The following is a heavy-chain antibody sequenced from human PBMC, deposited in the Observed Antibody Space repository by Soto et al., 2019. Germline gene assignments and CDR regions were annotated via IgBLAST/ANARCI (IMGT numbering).Heavy chain of an antibody. V-gene: IGHV4-31*03. CDR1: GGSISSGGYY. D-gene: IGHD6-13*01. CDR3: ARGSYSSSWYGGLDYYYGMDV. J-gene: IGHJ6*02. CDR2: IYYSGST. Sequence: QVQLQESGPGLVKPSQTLSLTCTVSGGSISSGGYYWSWIRQHPGKGLEWIGYIYYSGSTYYNPSLKSRVTISVDTSKNQFSLKLSSVTAADTAVYYCARGSYSSSWYGGLDYYYGMDVWGQGTTVTVSS.